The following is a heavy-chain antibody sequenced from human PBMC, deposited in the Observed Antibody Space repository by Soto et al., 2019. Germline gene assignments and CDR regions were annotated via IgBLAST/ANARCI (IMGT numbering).Heavy chain of an antibody. CDR2: LDPSSTYI. Sequence: PGVSLRLSCAASGFTFSAYTMNWVRQAPGKGLEWVSSLDPSSTYIYYADSVKGRFTLSRDNAKNSLFLRLNSLRADDTALYYCVRGSYGDYDSWGQGTLVTVSS. CDR1: GFTFSAYT. D-gene: IGHD4-17*01. V-gene: IGHV3-21*01. J-gene: IGHJ5*01. CDR3: VRGSYGDYDS.